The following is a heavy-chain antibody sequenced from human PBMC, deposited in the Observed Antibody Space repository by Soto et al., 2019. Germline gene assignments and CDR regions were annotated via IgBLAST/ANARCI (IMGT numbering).Heavy chain of an antibody. J-gene: IGHJ4*02. D-gene: IGHD2-21*01. CDR2: ISGSGVDT. V-gene: IGHV3-23*01. Sequence: TXGSLRLSCAASGFTFLSFGMAWVRQAPGKGLDWVSAISGSGVDTYYADSVKGRFTISRDNSKNTVFLQMNGLRAGDSAVYYCAKFLCFSHRRTFNSWGQGRPVNVLL. CDR3: AKFLCFSHRRTFNS. CDR1: GFTFLSFG.